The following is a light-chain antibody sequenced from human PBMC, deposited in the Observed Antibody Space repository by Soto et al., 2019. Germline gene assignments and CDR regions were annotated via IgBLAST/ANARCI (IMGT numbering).Light chain of an antibody. V-gene: IGKV1-5*03. CDR2: KAS. Sequence: DIQMTQSPSTLSASVGDRVTSTCRASQSISTWLAWYQQKPGKAPNLLIYKASSLESGVPSRFSGSGSGTEFTLTINSLQPDDFATYYCQKYNDYWRTFGQGTKVDIK. CDR3: QKYNDYWRT. CDR1: QSISTW. J-gene: IGKJ1*01.